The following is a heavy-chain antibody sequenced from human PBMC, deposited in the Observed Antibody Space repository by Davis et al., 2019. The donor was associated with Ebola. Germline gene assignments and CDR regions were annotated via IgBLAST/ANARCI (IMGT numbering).Heavy chain of an antibody. CDR1: GYTFTSYG. D-gene: IGHD2-15*01. CDR3: ARGYCSGGSCYSCDY. V-gene: IGHV1-18*01. J-gene: IGHJ4*02. CDR2: ISAYNGNT. Sequence: ASVKVSCKASGYTFTSYGISWVRQAPGQGLEWMGWISAYNGNTNYAQKLRGRVTMTTDTSTSTAYMELRSLRSDDTAVYYCARGYCSGGSCYSCDYWGQGTLVTVSS.